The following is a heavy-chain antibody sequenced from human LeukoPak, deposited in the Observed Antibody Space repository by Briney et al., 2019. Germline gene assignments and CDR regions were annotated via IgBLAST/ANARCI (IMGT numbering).Heavy chain of an antibody. CDR3: ATARCGSCYSYNYYYYYMDV. CDR1: GGTFSSCT. V-gene: IGHV1-69*05. Sequence: SVKVSCKASGGTFSSCTISWVRQAPGQGLEWMGRIIPIFGTANYAQKFQGRVTITTDESTSTAYMELSSLRSEDTAVYYCATARCGSCYSYNYYYYYMDVWGKGTTVTVSS. CDR2: IIPIFGTA. J-gene: IGHJ6*03. D-gene: IGHD2-15*01.